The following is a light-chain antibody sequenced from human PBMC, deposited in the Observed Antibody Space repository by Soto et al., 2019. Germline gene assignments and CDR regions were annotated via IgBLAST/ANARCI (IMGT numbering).Light chain of an antibody. CDR3: LQYNKWPLT. J-gene: IGKJ4*01. V-gene: IGKV3-15*01. CDR1: QSVSSN. CDR2: GTS. Sequence: EIVMTQSPATLSESPGERATLSCRDSQSVSSNLAWYQQERGQAPRLLIYGTSTRATGIPARFSGSGSGTEFTLTISILQSEDFAVYYCLQYNKWPLTFGGGTKVEIK.